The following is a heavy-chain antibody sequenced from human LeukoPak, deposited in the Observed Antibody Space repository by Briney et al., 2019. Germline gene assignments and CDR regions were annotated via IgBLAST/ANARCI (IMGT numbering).Heavy chain of an antibody. J-gene: IGHJ5*02. CDR3: ARGCSGGSCYSQSKDDWFDP. CDR1: GYTFTSYG. Sequence: GASVKVSCKASGYTFTSYGISWVRQAPGQGLEWMGWISAYNGNTNYAQKLQGRITMTTDTSTSTAYMELRSLRSDDTAVYYCARGCSGGSCYSQSKDDWFDPWGQGTLVTVSS. CDR2: ISAYNGNT. V-gene: IGHV1-18*01. D-gene: IGHD2-15*01.